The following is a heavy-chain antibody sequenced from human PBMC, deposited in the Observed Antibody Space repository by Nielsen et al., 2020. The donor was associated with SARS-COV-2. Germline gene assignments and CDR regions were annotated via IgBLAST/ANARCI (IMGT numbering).Heavy chain of an antibody. CDR2: FDPEDGET. Sequence: WVRQAPGQGLEWMGGFDPEDGETIYAQKFQGRVTMTTDTSTSTAYMELRSLRSDDTAVYYCARDSGTYYYDSSGHSLFDYWGQGTLVTVSS. V-gene: IGHV1-24*01. J-gene: IGHJ4*02. CDR3: ARDSGTYYYDSSGHSLFDY. D-gene: IGHD3-22*01.